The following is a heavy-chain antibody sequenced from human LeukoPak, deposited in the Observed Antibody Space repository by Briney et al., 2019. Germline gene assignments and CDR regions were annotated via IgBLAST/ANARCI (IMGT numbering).Heavy chain of an antibody. CDR3: ARGVDSGDAFDI. V-gene: IGHV4-30-4*01. D-gene: IGHD5-12*01. CDR1: GGSISSGDYY. J-gene: IGHJ3*02. CDR2: IYYSGST. Sequence: NPSETLSLTCTVSGGSISSGDYYWSWIRQPPGKGLEWIGYIYYSGSTYYNPSLKSRVTISVDTSKNQFSLKLSSVTAADTAVYYCARGVDSGDAFDIWGQGTMVTVSS.